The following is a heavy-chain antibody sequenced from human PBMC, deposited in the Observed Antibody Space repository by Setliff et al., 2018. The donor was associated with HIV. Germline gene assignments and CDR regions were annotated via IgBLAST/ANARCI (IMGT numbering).Heavy chain of an antibody. D-gene: IGHD2-15*01. CDR1: GGTFSAYA. Sequence: SVKVSCKASGGTFSAYAVNWVRQAPGQGLEWMGRIISILGTPNYSHKFQGRVTITADKSTATTYMELSSLRSDDTVIYYCARDFHVLGYCSADSCPYDASDVWGQGTMVTVSS. J-gene: IGHJ3*01. V-gene: IGHV1-69*04. CDR3: ARDFHVLGYCSADSCPYDASDV. CDR2: IISILGTP.